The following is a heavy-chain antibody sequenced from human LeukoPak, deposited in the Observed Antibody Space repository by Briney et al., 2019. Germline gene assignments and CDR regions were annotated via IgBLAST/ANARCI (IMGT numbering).Heavy chain of an antibody. V-gene: IGHV4-34*01. CDR2: INHSGST. Sequence: GSLRLSCAASGFTFSSYWMHWIRQPPGKGLEWIGEINHSGSTDYNPSLKSRVTISVDTSKNQFSLKLSSVTAADTAVYYCARGYGSGSYYKRYFDYWGQGTLVTVSS. D-gene: IGHD3-10*01. J-gene: IGHJ4*02. CDR1: GFTFSSYW. CDR3: ARGYGSGSYYKRYFDY.